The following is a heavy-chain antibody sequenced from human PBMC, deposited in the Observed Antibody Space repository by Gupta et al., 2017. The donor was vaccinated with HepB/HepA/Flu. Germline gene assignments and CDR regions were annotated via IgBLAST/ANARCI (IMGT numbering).Heavy chain of an antibody. CDR3: ARDFCTDTTCWNGCEP. J-gene: IGHJ5*02. CDR2: IYPRDSDT. Sequence: DVQLVQSGAEVKKPGESLKISCKASGYSFSTYWIAWVRQMPGKGLEWMGIIYPRDSDTRYSPSFQGQVTISVDKSTTTAYLQWSSLKASDTAIYYWARDFCTDTTCWNGCEPWGQGTLVTVSS. V-gene: IGHV5-51*01. D-gene: IGHD2-8*02. CDR1: GYSFSTYW.